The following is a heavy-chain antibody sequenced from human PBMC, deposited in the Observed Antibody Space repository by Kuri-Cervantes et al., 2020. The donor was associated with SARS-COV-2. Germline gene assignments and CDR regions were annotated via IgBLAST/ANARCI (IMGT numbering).Heavy chain of an antibody. CDR3: AKGPAYDFSTYYFYY. V-gene: IGHV3-9*03. J-gene: IGHJ4*02. Sequence: SLKISCAASGFTFDDYAMHWVRQAPGKGLEWVSGISWNSGSIGYADSVKGRFTISRDNAKNSLYLQMNSLRAEDMALYYCAKGPAYDFSTYYFYYWGQGTLVTVSS. CDR2: ISWNSGSI. D-gene: IGHD3-3*01. CDR1: GFTFDDYA.